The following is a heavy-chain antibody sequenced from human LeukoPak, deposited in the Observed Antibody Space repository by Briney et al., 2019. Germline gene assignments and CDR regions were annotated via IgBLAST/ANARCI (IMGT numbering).Heavy chain of an antibody. D-gene: IGHD3-22*01. CDR1: GFTFSSYA. V-gene: IGHV3-30-3*01. CDR2: ISYDGSNK. CDR3: ARGFCYDSSGTFGY. Sequence: GRSLRLSCAASGFTFSSYAMHWVRQAPGKGLEWVAVISYDGSNKYYADSVKGRFTISRDNSKNTLYLQMNSLRAEDTAVYYCARGFCYDSSGTFGYWGQGTLVTVSS. J-gene: IGHJ4*02.